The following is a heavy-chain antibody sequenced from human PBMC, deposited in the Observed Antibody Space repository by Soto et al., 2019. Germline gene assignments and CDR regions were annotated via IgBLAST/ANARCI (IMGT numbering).Heavy chain of an antibody. V-gene: IGHV1-18*01. CDR2: ISAYNGNT. J-gene: IGHJ3*02. D-gene: IGHD6-19*01. CDR1: GYTFTSYG. CDR3: ARDTSSVYSSRWWYAFDI. Sequence: ASVKVSCKASGYTFTSYGISWVRQAPGQGLEWMGWISAYNGNTNYAQKLQGRVTMTTDTSTSTAYMELRSLRSDDTAVYYCARDTSSVYSSRWWYAFDIWGQGTMVTVSS.